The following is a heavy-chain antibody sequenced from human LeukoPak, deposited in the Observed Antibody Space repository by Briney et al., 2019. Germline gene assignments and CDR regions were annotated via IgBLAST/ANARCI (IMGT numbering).Heavy chain of an antibody. CDR1: GGSISSYY. V-gene: IGHV4-59*01. CDR3: AGCSGGSCYDSFDP. D-gene: IGHD2-15*01. CDR2: IYYSGST. J-gene: IGHJ5*02. Sequence: PSETLSLACTVSGGSISSYYWSWIRQPPGKGLEWIGYIYYSGSTNYNPSLKSRVTISVDTSKNQFSLKLSSVTAADTAAYYCAGCSGGSCYDSFDPWGQGTLVTVSS.